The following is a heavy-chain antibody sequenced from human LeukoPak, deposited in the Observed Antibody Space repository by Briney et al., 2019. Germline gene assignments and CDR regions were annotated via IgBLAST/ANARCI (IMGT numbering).Heavy chain of an antibody. CDR3: ARFGRRHYLNRFDP. V-gene: IGHV4-34*01. CDR1: GGSFSGYY. CDR2: INHSGST. D-gene: IGHD3-10*01. J-gene: IGHJ5*02. Sequence: SETLSLTCAVYGGSFSGYYWSWIRQPPGKGLEWIGEINHSGSTNYNPSLKSRVTISVDTSKNQFSLKLSSVTAADTAVYYCARFGRRHYLNRFDPWGQGTLVTVSS.